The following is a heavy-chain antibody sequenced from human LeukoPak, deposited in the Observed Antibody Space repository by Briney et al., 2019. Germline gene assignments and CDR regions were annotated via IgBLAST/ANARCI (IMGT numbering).Heavy chain of an antibody. V-gene: IGHV4-39*01. J-gene: IGHJ4*02. D-gene: IGHD5-18*01. CDR3: ARQSASWIQLWLGHFDY. Sequence: SETLSPTCTVSGGSISSSSYYRGWIRQPPGKGLEWIGSIYYSGSTYYNPSLKSRVTISVDTSKNQFSLKLSSVTAADMAVYYCARQSASWIQLWLGHFDYWGQGTLVTVSS. CDR2: IYYSGST. CDR1: GGSISSSSYY.